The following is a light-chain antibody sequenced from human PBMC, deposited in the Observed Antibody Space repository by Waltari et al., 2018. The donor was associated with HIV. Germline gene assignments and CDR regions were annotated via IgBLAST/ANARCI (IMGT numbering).Light chain of an antibody. CDR3: QSYDNSLGVV. J-gene: IGLJ2*01. Sequence: RFSGSKSGTSASLAITGLQAEDEADYYCQSYDNSLGVVFGGGTKLTVL. V-gene: IGLV1-40*01.